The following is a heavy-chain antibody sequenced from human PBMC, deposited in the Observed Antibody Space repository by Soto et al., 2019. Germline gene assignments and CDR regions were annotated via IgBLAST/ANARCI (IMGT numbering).Heavy chain of an antibody. J-gene: IGHJ4*02. D-gene: IGHD5-12*01. CDR3: VRGGGYDPFDY. V-gene: IGHV4-30-2*06. CDR1: GASISYGGFS. CDR2: ISHLENT. Sequence: PSETLSLTCTVSGASISYGGFSWSWIRQSPGKGLEWIGYISHLENTYFHPSFKSRLTMSIDRSRNQFSLNLSSVTAEDRAVYYCVRGGGYDPFDYWGQGVLVTVSS.